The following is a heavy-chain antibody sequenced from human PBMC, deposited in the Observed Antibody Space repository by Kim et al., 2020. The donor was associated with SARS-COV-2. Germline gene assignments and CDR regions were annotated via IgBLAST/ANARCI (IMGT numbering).Heavy chain of an antibody. D-gene: IGHD6-13*01. CDR3: ARLGYSSSHRWDYYYYGMDV. V-gene: IGHV3-21*01. CDR1: GFTFSSYS. Sequence: GGSLRLSCAASGFTFSSYSMNWVRQAPGKGLEWVSSISSSSSYIYYADSVKGRFTISRDNAKNSLYLQMNSLRAEDTAVYYCARLGYSSSHRWDYYYYGMDVWGQGTTVTVSS. CDR2: ISSSSSYI. J-gene: IGHJ6*02.